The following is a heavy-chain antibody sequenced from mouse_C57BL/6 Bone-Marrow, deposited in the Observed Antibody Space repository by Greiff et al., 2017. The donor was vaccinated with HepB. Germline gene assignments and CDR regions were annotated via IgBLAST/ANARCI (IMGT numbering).Heavy chain of an antibody. J-gene: IGHJ2*01. CDR3: ARDSNYSPLGL. D-gene: IGHD2-5*01. Sequence: VKVVESGAELARPGASVKLSCKASGYTFTSYGISWVKQRTGQGLEWIGEIYPRSGNTYYNEKFKGKATLTADKSSSTAYMELRSLTSEDSAVYFCARDSNYSPLGLCGQGTTLTVSS. CDR2: IYPRSGNT. CDR1: GYTFTSYG. V-gene: IGHV1-81*01.